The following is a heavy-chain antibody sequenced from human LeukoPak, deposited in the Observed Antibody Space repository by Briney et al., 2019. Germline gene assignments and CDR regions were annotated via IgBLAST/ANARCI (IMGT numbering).Heavy chain of an antibody. V-gene: IGHV3-13*01. CDR1: GFTFSSYD. Sequence: PGGSLRLSCAASGFTFSSYDMHWVRQATGEGLEWVSSISTAGDTYFSGSVKGRFTISRENAKNSLYLQMNSLRVGDTAVYYCARGLPGGLDPWGQGTLVTVSS. CDR2: ISTAGDT. J-gene: IGHJ5*02. D-gene: IGHD2-15*01. CDR3: ARGLPGGLDP.